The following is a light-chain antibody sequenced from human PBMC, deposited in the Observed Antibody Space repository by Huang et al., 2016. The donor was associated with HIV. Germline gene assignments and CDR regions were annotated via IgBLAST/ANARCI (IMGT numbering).Light chain of an antibody. J-gene: IGKJ2*01. V-gene: IGKV1-33*01. CDR3: QHYDDPYT. Sequence: DIQMTQSPSSLSASVGDRVTITCQASQDISNYLSWYQHKPGRATKPLIFDASSLETGVPSRFSGSGSGTYFPLTIASLQPEDVATYYCQHYDDPYTFGQGTKLEIK. CDR2: DAS. CDR1: QDISNY.